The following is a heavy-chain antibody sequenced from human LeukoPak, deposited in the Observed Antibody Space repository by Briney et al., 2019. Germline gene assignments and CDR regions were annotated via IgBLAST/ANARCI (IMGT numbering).Heavy chain of an antibody. CDR2: IRYDGSNK. J-gene: IGHJ5*02. CDR1: GLTFSSYG. CDR3: AKEITIFGVVDGT. V-gene: IGHV3-30*02. D-gene: IGHD3-3*01. Sequence: GGSLRLSCAASGLTFSSYGMHWVRQAPGKGLEWVAFIRYDGSNKYYADSVKGRFTNSRDNSKNTLYLQMNSLRAEDTAVYYCAKEITIFGVVDGTWGQGTLVTVSS.